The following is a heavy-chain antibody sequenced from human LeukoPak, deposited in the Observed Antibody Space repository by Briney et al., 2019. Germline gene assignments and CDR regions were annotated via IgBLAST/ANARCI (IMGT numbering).Heavy chain of an antibody. CDR3: ATRNAGRVQYWYFDL. D-gene: IGHD1-1*01. CDR1: GYTLTELS. CDR2: FDPEDGET. Sequence: ASVKVSCKVSGYTLTELSMHWVRQAPGKGLEWMGGFDPEDGETIYAQKFQGRVTMTEDTSTDTAYMELSSLRSEDTAVYYCATRNAGRVQYWYFDLWGRGTLVTVSS. V-gene: IGHV1-24*01. J-gene: IGHJ2*01.